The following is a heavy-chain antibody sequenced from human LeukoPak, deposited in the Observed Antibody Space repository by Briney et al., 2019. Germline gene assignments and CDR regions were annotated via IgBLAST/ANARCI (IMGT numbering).Heavy chain of an antibody. V-gene: IGHV4-59*08. D-gene: IGHD3-3*01. CDR2: IYYSGST. Sequence: SETLSLTCTVSGGSISSYYWSWIRQPPGKGLEWIGYIYYSGSTNYNPSLKSRVTISVDTSKNQFSLKLSSVTAADTAVYYCARLVWSGYPLPDYWGQGTLVTVSS. CDR3: ARLVWSGYPLPDY. CDR1: GGSISSYY. J-gene: IGHJ4*02.